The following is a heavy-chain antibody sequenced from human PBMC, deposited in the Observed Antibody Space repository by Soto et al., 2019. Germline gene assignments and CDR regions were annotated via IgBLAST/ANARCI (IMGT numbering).Heavy chain of an antibody. CDR3: AKDTSDV. J-gene: IGHJ6*02. Sequence: GGSLRLSCVASGFTFSDYGVHWVRQAPGKGLEWVALISYEGSNKYYADSVKGRFTISRDNSKNTLYLQMDSLREEDTAVYYCAKDTSDVWGQGTTVTVSS. CDR1: GFTFSDYG. CDR2: ISYEGSNK. V-gene: IGHV3-30*18.